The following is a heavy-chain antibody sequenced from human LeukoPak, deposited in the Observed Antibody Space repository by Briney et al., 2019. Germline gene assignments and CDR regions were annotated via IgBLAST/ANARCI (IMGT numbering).Heavy chain of an antibody. J-gene: IGHJ4*02. CDR1: GYTFTSYD. CDR3: ARGHYGSGSYYNGDSYYFDY. V-gene: IGHV1-8*01. CDR2: MNPNSGNT. D-gene: IGHD3-10*01. Sequence: ASVKVSCKASGYTFTSYDINWVRQATGQGLEWMGWMNPNSGNTGYAQKFQGRVTMIRNTSISTAYMELSSLRSEDTAVYYCARGHYGSGSYYNGDSYYFDYWGQGTLVTVSS.